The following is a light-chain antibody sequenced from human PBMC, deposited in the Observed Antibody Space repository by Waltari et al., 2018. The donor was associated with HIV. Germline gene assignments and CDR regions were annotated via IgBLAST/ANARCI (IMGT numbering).Light chain of an antibody. CDR1: NIGSRI. V-gene: IGLV3-21*02. CDR3: QVWDSSSDHYV. Sequence: SYVLTQPPSGSVSPGQTVRITCGGNNIGSRIVHWYQQKPGQAPVLGVYEDSDRPAGIPQRFSGSNSGNTATLTISRVEAGDEADYYCQVWDSSSDHYVFGTGTKVTVL. CDR2: EDS. J-gene: IGLJ1*01.